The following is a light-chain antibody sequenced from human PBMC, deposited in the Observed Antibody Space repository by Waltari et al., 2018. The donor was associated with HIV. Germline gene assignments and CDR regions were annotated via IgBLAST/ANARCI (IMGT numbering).Light chain of an antibody. CDR3: QQYGSSPRT. J-gene: IGKJ1*01. Sequence: ETVLTQSPGTLSLSPGERATLSCRASQRVSSDSVAWYQQRPGQAPTLLSYSASNRATGIPDRFSGSGSGTDFTLTISRLEPEDFAVYYGQQYGSSPRTFGQGTKVEIK. CDR1: QRVSSDS. V-gene: IGKV3-20*01. CDR2: SAS.